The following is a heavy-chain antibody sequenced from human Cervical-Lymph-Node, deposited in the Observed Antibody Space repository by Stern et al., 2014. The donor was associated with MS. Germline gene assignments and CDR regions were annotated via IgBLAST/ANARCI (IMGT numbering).Heavy chain of an antibody. CDR1: GGSISSSNHY. J-gene: IGHJ4*02. CDR2: INYSGDT. CDR3: ARRPRGSTGYDFS. D-gene: IGHD5-12*01. Sequence: QLQLQESGPGLVKPSETLSLTCTVSGGSISSSNHYWGWIRQPPGKGLEWIGSINYSGDTNYNPSLKSRVAISVDTSKNQLSLKLNSVTAADTAVYYCARRPRGSTGYDFSGGQGTLVTVSS. V-gene: IGHV4-39*01.